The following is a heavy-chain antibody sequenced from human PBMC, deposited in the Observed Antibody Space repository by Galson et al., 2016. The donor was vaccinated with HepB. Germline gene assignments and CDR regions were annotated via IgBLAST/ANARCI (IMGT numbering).Heavy chain of an antibody. CDR3: AKGNIVQVPAGPYA. V-gene: IGHV3-23*01. Sequence: SLRLSCAASGFTFSNYAMSWVRQAPGKGLEWVASISDSGDNTYDADSVRGRFTISRDNSRNTLSLQMDSLRVEDSAVYYCAKGNIVQVPAGPYAWGQGALVTVSS. CDR2: ISDSGDNT. J-gene: IGHJ5*02. D-gene: IGHD2-2*01. CDR1: GFTFSNYA.